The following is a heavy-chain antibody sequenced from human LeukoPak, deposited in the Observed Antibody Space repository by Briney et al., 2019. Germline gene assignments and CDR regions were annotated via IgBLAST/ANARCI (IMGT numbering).Heavy chain of an antibody. CDR1: GYTFTSYG. V-gene: IGHV1-18*01. J-gene: IGHJ5*02. CDR3: ARDKGNWNRNWFDP. D-gene: IGHD1-20*01. CDR2: ISAYNGNT. Sequence: ASVKVSCKASGYTFTSYGISWVRQAPGQGLEWMGWISAYNGNTNYEQKLQGRVTMTTDTSTSTAYMELRSLRSDDTAVYYCARDKGNWNRNWFDPWGQGTLVTVSS.